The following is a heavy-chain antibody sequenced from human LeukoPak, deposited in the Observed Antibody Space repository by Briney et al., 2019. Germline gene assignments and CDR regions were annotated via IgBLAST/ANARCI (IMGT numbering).Heavy chain of an antibody. CDR2: INPAGGT. Sequence: SETLSLTCTVYGGSFSSYYWAWIRQPPGKGLEWIGEINPAGGTNYNPSLKSRVTMSIDTSKNHFSLKLSSVTAADTAVYYCVRQGMTTATCDYWGQGTLVTVSS. J-gene: IGHJ4*02. D-gene: IGHD4-17*01. CDR3: VRQGMTTATCDY. CDR1: GGSFSSYY. V-gene: IGHV4-34*01.